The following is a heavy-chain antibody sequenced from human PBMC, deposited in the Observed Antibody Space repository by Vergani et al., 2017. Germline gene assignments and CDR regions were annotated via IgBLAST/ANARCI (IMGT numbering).Heavy chain of an antibody. CDR2: IYYSGST. CDR1: GGSISSSSYY. CDR3: AVGWEGSYRYLFDY. Sequence: QLQLQESGPGLVKPSETLSLTCTVSGGSISSSSYYWGWIRQPPGKGLEWIGSIYYSGSTYYNPSLKSRVTISVDTSKYQFSLKLSSVTAADTAVYYCAVGWEGSYRYLFDYWGQGTLVTVSS. J-gene: IGHJ4*02. V-gene: IGHV4-39*01. D-gene: IGHD3-16*02.